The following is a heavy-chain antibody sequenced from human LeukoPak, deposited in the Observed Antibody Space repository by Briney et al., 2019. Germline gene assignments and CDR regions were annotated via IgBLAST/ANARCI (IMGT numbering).Heavy chain of an antibody. CDR2: MNPKSGNT. CDR3: AGGGYDYLVGQYRPLYY. J-gene: IGHJ4*01. V-gene: IGHV1-8*01. D-gene: IGHD3-16*01. CDR1: GYTFSSYD. Sequence: ASVKVSCEASGYTFSSYDISWVRQATGQGLEWMGWMNPKSGNTGYAQKFQGRVTMTRDTSISTAYMELSSLRSEDTAVFYCAGGGYDYLVGQYRPLYYWGQGTRVTVSS.